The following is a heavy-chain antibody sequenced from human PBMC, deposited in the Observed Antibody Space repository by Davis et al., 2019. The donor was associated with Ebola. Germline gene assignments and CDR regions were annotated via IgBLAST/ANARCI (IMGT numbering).Heavy chain of an antibody. CDR3: ARLELVYGLDY. Sequence: MPSETLSLTCSVSGASVTFAYWNWIRQPPGKGLEWIAYKYNSGSSSYNPSLKSRVTISVDTSKNQFSLKLSSVTAADTAVYYCARLELVYGLDYWGQGTLVTVSS. CDR1: GASVTFAY. V-gene: IGHV4-59*08. CDR2: KYNSGSS. J-gene: IGHJ4*02. D-gene: IGHD1-14*01.